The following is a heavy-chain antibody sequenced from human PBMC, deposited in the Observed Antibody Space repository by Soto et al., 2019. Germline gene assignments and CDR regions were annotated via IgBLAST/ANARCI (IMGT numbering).Heavy chain of an antibody. D-gene: IGHD3-10*01. Sequence: SLTCAVYGGSFSGYYWSWIRHPPGKGLEWIGEINHSGSTNYNPSLKSRVTISVDTSKNQFSLKLSSVTAADTAVYYCARRKWFGLYYYYGMDVRGQGTTVT. CDR3: ARRKWFGLYYYYGMDV. CDR2: INHSGST. V-gene: IGHV4-34*01. CDR1: GGSFSGYY. J-gene: IGHJ6*02.